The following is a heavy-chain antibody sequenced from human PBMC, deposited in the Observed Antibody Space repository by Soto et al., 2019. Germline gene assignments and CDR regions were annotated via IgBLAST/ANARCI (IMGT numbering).Heavy chain of an antibody. J-gene: IGHJ4*02. CDR3: ATERSGYYFDY. V-gene: IGHV3-74*01. CDR1: GFIFNTYW. D-gene: IGHD3-22*01. CDR2: INSDGSST. Sequence: GGSLRLSCAASGFIFNTYWMHWVRQAPGKGLVWVSRINSDGSSTSYADSVKGRFTISRDNAKNTLYLQMNILRAEDTAVYFCATERSGYYFDYWGQGTLVTAPQ.